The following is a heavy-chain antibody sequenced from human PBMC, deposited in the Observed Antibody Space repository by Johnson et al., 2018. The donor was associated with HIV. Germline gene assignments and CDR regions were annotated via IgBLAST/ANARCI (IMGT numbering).Heavy chain of an antibody. Sequence: QVQLVESGGGVVQPGRSLRLSCAASGFTFSSYGMHWVRQAPGKGLEWVAVIWYDGSNKYYADSVKGRFTISRYNSKNTLYLQMNSLRAEDTAVYYCAKEGGSYSMGRDAFDIWGQVTMVTVSS. D-gene: IGHD1-26*01. J-gene: IGHJ3*02. CDR1: GFTFSSYG. CDR3: AKEGGSYSMGRDAFDI. V-gene: IGHV3-33*06. CDR2: IWYDGSNK.